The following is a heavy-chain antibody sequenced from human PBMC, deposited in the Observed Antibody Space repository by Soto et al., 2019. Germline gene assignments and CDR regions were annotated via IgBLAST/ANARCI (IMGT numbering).Heavy chain of an antibody. D-gene: IGHD2-15*01. V-gene: IGHV1-24*01. CDR1: GYTLTELS. CDR3: ATGAMLDCSGGSCSYYYGMDV. J-gene: IGHJ6*02. Sequence: AASVKVSCKVSGYTLTELSMHWVRQAPGKGLEWMGGFDPEDGETIYAQKFQGRVTMTEDTSTDTAYMELSSLRSEDTAVYYCATGAMLDCSGGSCSYYYGMDVWGQGTTVTVS. CDR2: FDPEDGET.